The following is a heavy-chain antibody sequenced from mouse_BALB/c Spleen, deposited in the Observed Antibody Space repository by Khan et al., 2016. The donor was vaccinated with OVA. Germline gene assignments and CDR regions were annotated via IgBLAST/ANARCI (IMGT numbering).Heavy chain of an antibody. J-gene: IGHJ3*01. CDR2: VSTGGSYT. D-gene: IGHD1-1*01. CDR1: GFTFSTYG. Sequence: EVQLVESGGDLVKPGGSLKLSCAASGFTFSTYGMSWVRQTPDNRLEWVATVSTGGSYTYYPDSVKGRFPISSDNAKNTLYLQMSSLKSEDTAMFYCARLAYYYDSEGFAYWGQGTLVTVSA. CDR3: ARLAYYYDSEGFAY. V-gene: IGHV5-6*01.